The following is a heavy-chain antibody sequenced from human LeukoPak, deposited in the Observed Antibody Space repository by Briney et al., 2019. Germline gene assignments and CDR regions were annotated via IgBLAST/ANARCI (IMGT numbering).Heavy chain of an antibody. CDR2: IRYDGTNK. J-gene: IGHJ6*03. CDR1: GFTFSSYW. D-gene: IGHD3-22*01. CDR3: ARAYYYDSSGYLGYYYYYYMDV. Sequence: GGSLRLSCAASGFTFSSYWMSWVRQAPGKGLEWVAFIRYDGTNKYYADSVKGRFTISRDNSKNTLYLQMNSLRAEDTAVYYCARAYYYDSSGYLGYYYYYYMDVWGKGTTVTISS. V-gene: IGHV3-30*02.